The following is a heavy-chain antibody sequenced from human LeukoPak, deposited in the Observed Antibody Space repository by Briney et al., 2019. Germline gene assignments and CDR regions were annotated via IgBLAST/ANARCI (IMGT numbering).Heavy chain of an antibody. Sequence: GGSLRLSCAASGFTFSSYGMHWVRQAPGKGLEWVAVISYDGSNKYYADSVKGRFTISRDNSKNTLYLQMNSLRAEDTAVYYCARELPYSYVDYWGQGTLVTVSS. CDR1: GFTFSSYG. CDR2: ISYDGSNK. CDR3: ARELPYSYVDY. D-gene: IGHD5-18*01. J-gene: IGHJ4*02. V-gene: IGHV3-30*03.